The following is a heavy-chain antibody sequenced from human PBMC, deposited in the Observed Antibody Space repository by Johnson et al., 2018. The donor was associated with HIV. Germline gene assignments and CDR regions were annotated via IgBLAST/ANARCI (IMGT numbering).Heavy chain of an antibody. V-gene: IGHV3-23*04. D-gene: IGHD4-11*01. CDR3: ARRSIRSDGFDI. CDR2: ISGSGGST. J-gene: IGHJ3*02. Sequence: VQLVESGGGLVKPGGSLRLSCAASGFTFSAYYMSWIRQAPGKGLEWVSAISGSGGSTYYADSVKGRFTISRDNSKNTLYLQMNSLRAEDTAVYYCARRSIRSDGFDIWGQGTMVTVSS. CDR1: GFTFSAYY.